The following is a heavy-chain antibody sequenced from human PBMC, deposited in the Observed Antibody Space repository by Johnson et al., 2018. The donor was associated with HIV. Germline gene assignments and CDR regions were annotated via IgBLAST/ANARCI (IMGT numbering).Heavy chain of an antibody. CDR1: GFTFSSNY. V-gene: IGHV3-66*01. J-gene: IGHJ3*02. Sequence: VQLVESGGGLVKPGGSLRLSCAASGFTFSSNYMSWVRQAPGKGLEWVSVIYSGGSTYYADSVKGRFTSSRDNSKNKLYLQMNSLRAEYTAVYYCARRYCSSTSCYKGRAFDIWGQGTMVTVSS. CDR3: ARRYCSSTSCYKGRAFDI. CDR2: IYSGGST. D-gene: IGHD2-2*02.